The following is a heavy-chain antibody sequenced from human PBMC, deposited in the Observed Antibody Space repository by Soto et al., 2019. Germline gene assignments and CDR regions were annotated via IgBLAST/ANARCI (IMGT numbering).Heavy chain of an antibody. CDR2: ISRAGGTK. J-gene: IGHJ4*02. CDR3: TGEVASGY. Sequence: QVQLVESGGGVVQPGRSLRLSCAASGFTVSSYGMHWVRQAPGKGLEWVAAISRAGGTKYYADSVKGRFTISRDNSRNTLFLEMNSLRGDDMAVYYCTGEVASGYWGQGTLVTVSS. CDR1: GFTVSSYG. D-gene: IGHD2-8*02. V-gene: IGHV3-30*03.